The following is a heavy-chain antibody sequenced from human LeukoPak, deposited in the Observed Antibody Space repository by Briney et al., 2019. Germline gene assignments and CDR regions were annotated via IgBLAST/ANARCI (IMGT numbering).Heavy chain of an antibody. CDR3: ASSGSYDAFDI. CDR2: INPSGGST. J-gene: IGHJ3*02. CDR1: GYTFTSYY. V-gene: IGHV1-46*01. Sequence: ASVKDSCKASGYTFTSYYMHWVRQAPGQGLEWMGIINPSGGSTSYAQKFQGRVTMTRDTSTSTVYMELSSLRSEDTAVYYCASSGSYDAFDIWGQGTMVTVSS. D-gene: IGHD1-26*01.